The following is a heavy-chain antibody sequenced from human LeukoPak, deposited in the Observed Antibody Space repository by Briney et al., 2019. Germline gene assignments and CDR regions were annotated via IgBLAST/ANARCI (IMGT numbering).Heavy chain of an antibody. CDR2: TRNKANSYTT. J-gene: IGHJ4*02. V-gene: IGHV3-72*01. Sequence: TGRSLRFSCAASGFTFSDHYMDWVRQAPGKGVEWVGRTRNKANSYTTEYAASVKGRFTISRDDSKNSLYLQMNSLKTEDTAVYYCARSTYYYDSSGYYKSFYFDYWGQGTLVTVSS. CDR3: ARSTYYYDSSGYYKSFYFDY. CDR1: GFTFSDHY. D-gene: IGHD3-22*01.